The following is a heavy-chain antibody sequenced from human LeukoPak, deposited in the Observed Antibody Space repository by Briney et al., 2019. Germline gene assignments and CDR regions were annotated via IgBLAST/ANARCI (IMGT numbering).Heavy chain of an antibody. CDR1: GFTVSSNY. J-gene: IGHJ4*02. Sequence: PGGSLRLSCAASGFTVSSNYMSWVRQAPGKGLEWVSVIYSGGSTYYADSVKGRFTISRDNSKNTLYLQMNSLRAEDTAVYYCARDPTAYYDSSGYYLNTIDYWGQGTLVTVSS. V-gene: IGHV3-66*01. D-gene: IGHD3-22*01. CDR2: IYSGGST. CDR3: ARDPTAYYDSSGYYLNTIDY.